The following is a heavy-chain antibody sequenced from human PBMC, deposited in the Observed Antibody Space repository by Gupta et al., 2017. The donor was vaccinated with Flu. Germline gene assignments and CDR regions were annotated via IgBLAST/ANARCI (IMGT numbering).Heavy chain of an antibody. V-gene: IGHV4-34*01. D-gene: IGHD4-11*01. Sequence: QVQLQQWGAGLLKPSETLSLTCAVYGGSFSGYYWSWIRQPPGKGLEWIGEINHSGSTNYNPSLKSRVTISVDTSKNQFSLKLSSVTAADTAVYYCARGRPIVNWGQGTLVTVSS. CDR2: INHSGST. J-gene: IGHJ4*02. CDR3: ARGRPIVN. CDR1: GGSFSGYY.